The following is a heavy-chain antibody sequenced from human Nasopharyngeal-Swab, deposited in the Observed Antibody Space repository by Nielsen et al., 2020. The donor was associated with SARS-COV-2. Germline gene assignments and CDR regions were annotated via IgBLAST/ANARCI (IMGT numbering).Heavy chain of an antibody. J-gene: IGHJ5*02. D-gene: IGHD6-6*01. CDR3: ARALGSIAARPWFDP. Sequence: WIRQPPGKGLEWIGYIYDSGSTNYNPSLKSRVTISVDTSKNQFSLKLSSVTAADTAVYYCARALGSIAARPWFDPWGQGTLVTVSS. CDR2: IYDSGST. V-gene: IGHV4-59*01.